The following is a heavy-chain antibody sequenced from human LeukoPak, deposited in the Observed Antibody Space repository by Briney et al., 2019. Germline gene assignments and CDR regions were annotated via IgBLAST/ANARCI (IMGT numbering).Heavy chain of an antibody. Sequence: GGSLRLSCAASGFTFFNYGMHWVRQAPGKGVDWVAVIWYDGSYKYYADSVRGRFTISRDNSKNTLYLHMDSLGAEDTAIYYCAKVAQYTASTGTGLDYWGRGTLVTVSS. CDR2: IWYDGSYK. J-gene: IGHJ4*02. D-gene: IGHD6-13*01. V-gene: IGHV3-33*06. CDR1: GFTFFNYG. CDR3: AKVAQYTASTGTGLDY.